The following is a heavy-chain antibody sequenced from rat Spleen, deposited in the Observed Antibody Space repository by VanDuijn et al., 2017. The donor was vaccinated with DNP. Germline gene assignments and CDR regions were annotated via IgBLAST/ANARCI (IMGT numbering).Heavy chain of an antibody. CDR1: GFSLTTYN. Sequence: QVQLKESGPGLVQPSQTLSLTCTVAGFSLTTYNVHWVRQPPGKGLEWMGVIWKNGVTRYNSALKSRLSISRDTSKSQVFLKMNSVQTEDTAMYFCASQGAPDYWGQGVMVTVSS. CDR2: IWKNGVT. CDR3: ASQGAPDY. D-gene: IGHD3-1*01. V-gene: IGHV2-41*01. J-gene: IGHJ2*01.